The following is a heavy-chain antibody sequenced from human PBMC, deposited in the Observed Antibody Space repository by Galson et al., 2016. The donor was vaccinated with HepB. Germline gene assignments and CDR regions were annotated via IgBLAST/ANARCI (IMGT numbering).Heavy chain of an antibody. V-gene: IGHV3-30-3*01. CDR2: ISYDGSNK. D-gene: IGHD5-18*01. CDR3: ARDRGYSYGYLVSYYFDY. CDR1: RFTFSSYA. Sequence: SLRLSCAASRFTFSSYAMHWVRQAPGKGLEWVAVISYDGSNKYYADSVKGRFTISRDNSKNTLYLQMNSLRAEDTAVYYCARDRGYSYGYLVSYYFDYWGQGTLVTVSS. J-gene: IGHJ4*02.